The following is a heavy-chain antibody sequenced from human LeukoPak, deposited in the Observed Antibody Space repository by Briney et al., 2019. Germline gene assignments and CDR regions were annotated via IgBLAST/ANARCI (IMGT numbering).Heavy chain of an antibody. Sequence: SQTLSLTCAISGDSVSSNSAAWNWIRQFPSRGLEWLGRTYYRSKWYNDYAVSVKSRITINPDTSKNQFSLQLNSVTPEDTAVYYCAREVTAANHYFDYWGQGTLVTVSS. J-gene: IGHJ4*02. CDR2: TYYRSKWYN. D-gene: IGHD2-2*01. V-gene: IGHV6-1*01. CDR1: GDSVSSNSAA. CDR3: AREVTAANHYFDY.